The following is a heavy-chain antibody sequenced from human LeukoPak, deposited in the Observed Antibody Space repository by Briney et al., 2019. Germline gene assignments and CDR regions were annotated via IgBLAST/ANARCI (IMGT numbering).Heavy chain of an antibody. J-gene: IGHJ4*02. CDR3: AKDYYDSSGMDY. D-gene: IGHD3-22*01. V-gene: IGHV3-23*01. CDR1: GFTFSSYA. CDR2: ISGSGGST. Sequence: GGSLRLSYAASGFTFSSYAMSWVRQAPGKGLEWVSAISGSGGSTYYADSVKGRFTISRDNSKNTLYLQMNSLRAEDTAVYYCAKDYYDSSGMDYWGQGTLVTVSS.